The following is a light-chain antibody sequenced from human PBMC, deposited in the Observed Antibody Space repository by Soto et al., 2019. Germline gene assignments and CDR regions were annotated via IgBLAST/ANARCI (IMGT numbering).Light chain of an antibody. CDR2: GAS. J-gene: IGKJ4*01. V-gene: IGKV3-20*01. CDR1: ESVSSSY. Sequence: EIVFTQSPGTLSLSPGERATLYCRASESVSSSYLAWYQQKPGQAPRLLIYGASSRATGIPDRFSGSGSGTDFTLTISRLEPEDFAVYYCQQYGSSPLTFGGGTKVELK. CDR3: QQYGSSPLT.